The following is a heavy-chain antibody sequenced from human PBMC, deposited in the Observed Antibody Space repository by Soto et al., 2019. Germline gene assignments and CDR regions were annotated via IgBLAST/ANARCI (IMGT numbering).Heavy chain of an antibody. CDR2: IYWDDDK. CDR1: GFSLSSTRMA. Sequence: QITLKESGPTLVKPTQTLTLTCTFSGFSLSSTRMAVGWIRQPPGKALEWLALIYWDDDKRYSPFLKSRLTITEDTSKNKVVLTMSNMDPVDTARYYCAHIVVAGLGYYFDYWGQGTLVTVSS. J-gene: IGHJ4*02. CDR3: AHIVVAGLGYYFDY. D-gene: IGHD6-19*01. V-gene: IGHV2-5*02.